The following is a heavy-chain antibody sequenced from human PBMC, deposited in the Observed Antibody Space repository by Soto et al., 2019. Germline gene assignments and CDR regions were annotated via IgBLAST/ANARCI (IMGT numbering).Heavy chain of an antibody. J-gene: IGHJ6*02. V-gene: IGHV3-30-3*01. D-gene: IGHD2-21*01. CDR3: ARDLFPTYPPVMYYNYYAMDV. CDR2: ISYDGSNK. CDR1: GFTFSSYA. Sequence: QVQLVESGGGVVQPGRSLRLSCAASGFTFSSYAMHWVRQAPGKGLEWVAVISYDGSNKYYADSVKGRFTISRDNSKNTLYLQMNSLRAEDTAVYYCARDLFPTYPPVMYYNYYAMDVWGQGTTVTVSS.